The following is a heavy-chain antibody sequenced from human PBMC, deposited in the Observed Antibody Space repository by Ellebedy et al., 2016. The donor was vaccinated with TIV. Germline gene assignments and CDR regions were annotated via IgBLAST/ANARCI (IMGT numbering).Heavy chain of an antibody. J-gene: IGHJ6*02. V-gene: IGHV1-18*01. Sequence: ASVKVSCXASGYTFTSYGISWVRQAPGQGLEWMGWISAYNGNTNYAQKLQGRVTMTTDTSTSTAYMELRSLRSDDTAVYYCASPYGSGSYYNPYYYYGMDVWGQGTTVTVSS. CDR3: ASPYGSGSYYNPYYYYGMDV. CDR2: ISAYNGNT. D-gene: IGHD3-10*01. CDR1: GYTFTSYG.